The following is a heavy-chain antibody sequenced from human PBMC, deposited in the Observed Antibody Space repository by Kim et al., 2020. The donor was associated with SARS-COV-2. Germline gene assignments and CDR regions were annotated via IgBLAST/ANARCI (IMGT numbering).Heavy chain of an antibody. V-gene: IGHV4-39*01. CDR3: ARRPYSYGYFFDY. Sequence: HPSLKSRVTLAVDTAKNQFSLKLSSVTAADTALYYCARRPYSYGYFFDYWGQGTLVTVSS. D-gene: IGHD5-18*01. J-gene: IGHJ4*02.